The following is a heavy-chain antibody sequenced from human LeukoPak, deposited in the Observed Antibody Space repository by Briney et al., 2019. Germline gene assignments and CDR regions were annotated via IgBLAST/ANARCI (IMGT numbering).Heavy chain of an antibody. J-gene: IGHJ3*02. D-gene: IGHD3-22*01. CDR1: GFTFSSFA. Sequence: PGGSLRLSCAASGFTFSSFAMSWVRQAPGKGLEWVSAISGSGGNTDYADSVKGRFTISRDNAKNSLYLQMNSLRAEDTAVYYCARNYYDSSGYAVLDAFDIWGQGTMVTVSS. CDR3: ARNYYDSSGYAVLDAFDI. V-gene: IGHV3-23*01. CDR2: ISGSGGNT.